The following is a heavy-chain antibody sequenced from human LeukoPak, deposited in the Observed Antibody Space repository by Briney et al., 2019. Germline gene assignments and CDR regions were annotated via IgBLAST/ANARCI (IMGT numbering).Heavy chain of an antibody. V-gene: IGHV1-69*05. CDR3: AREEPGVMGAFDI. CDR2: IIPIFGTA. CDR1: GGTFSNYA. D-gene: IGHD1-14*01. Sequence: SVKVSCKASGGTFSNYAISWVRQAPGQGLEWMGGIIPIFGTANYAQKFQGRVTITTDESTSTAYMELSSLRSEDTAVYYCAREEPGVMGAFDIWGQGTMVTVSS. J-gene: IGHJ3*02.